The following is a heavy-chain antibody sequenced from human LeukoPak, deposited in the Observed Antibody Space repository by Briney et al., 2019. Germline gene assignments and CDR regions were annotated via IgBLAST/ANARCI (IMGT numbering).Heavy chain of an antibody. J-gene: IGHJ5*02. V-gene: IGHV1-18*01. CDR3: ARAPPNSRFDP. CDR2: ISAYNGNT. D-gene: IGHD6-13*01. Sequence: ASVTVSFTASGYTFTIYGISWVRQAPGQGLEWMGWISAYNGNTNYAQKLQGRVTMTTDTSTSTAYMELRSLRSDDTAVYYCARAPPNSRFDPWGQGTLVTVSS. CDR1: GYTFTIYG.